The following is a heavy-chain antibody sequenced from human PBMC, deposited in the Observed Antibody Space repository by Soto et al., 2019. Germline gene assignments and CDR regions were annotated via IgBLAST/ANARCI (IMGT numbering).Heavy chain of an antibody. V-gene: IGHV3-23*04. CDR2: IPATGDRT. J-gene: IGHJ4*02. D-gene: IGHD1-26*01. CDR1: GLSFDREP. CDR3: VRVGDRYGTFCFGW. Sequence: EVPLVESGGGLVQPGGSLRLACVATGLSFDREPMSWVRQAPGKGLEWVAGIPATGDRTWHADSVSCRFTISRDNSKNTLYLQMNNLRVEDAALYYCVRVGDRYGTFCFGWWGQGTLVTVSS.